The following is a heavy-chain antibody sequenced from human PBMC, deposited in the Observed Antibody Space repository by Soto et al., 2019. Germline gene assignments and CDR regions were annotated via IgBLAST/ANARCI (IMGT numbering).Heavy chain of an antibody. CDR2: INSGGTT. V-gene: IGHV3-23*01. CDR3: AAHVLGLDFGVVVVAASRYFDL. D-gene: IGHD2-15*01. Sequence: EVKLLESGGGLVQPGGSLRLSCAASGFTFSSDAMSCVRQAPGKGLECVSAINSGGTTYSADSVKGRSPISTDNSKNTKCLQRDSLRAADMAAYYCAAHVLGLDFGVVVVAASRYFDLWGRGARVTFSS. CDR1: GFTFSSDA. J-gene: IGHJ2*01.